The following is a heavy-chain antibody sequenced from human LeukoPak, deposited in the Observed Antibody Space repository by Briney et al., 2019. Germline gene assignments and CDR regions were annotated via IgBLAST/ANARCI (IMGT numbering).Heavy chain of an antibody. V-gene: IGHV3-23*01. Sequence: GGSLRLSCAASGFTFSSYAMSWVRQAPGKGLEWVSAISGSGGSTYYADSVKGRFTISRDNSKNTLYLQMNSLRAEDTAVYYCANPFMSSVAGTPHDYWGQGTLVTVSS. CDR1: GFTFSSYA. CDR2: ISGSGGST. CDR3: ANPFMSSVAGTPHDY. J-gene: IGHJ4*02. D-gene: IGHD6-19*01.